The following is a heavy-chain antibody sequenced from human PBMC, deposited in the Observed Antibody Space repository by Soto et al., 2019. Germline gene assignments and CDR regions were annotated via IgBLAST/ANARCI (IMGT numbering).Heavy chain of an antibody. V-gene: IGHV4-4*02. D-gene: IGHD6-6*01. CDR3: ARDRIAARPYYYYGMDV. CDR1: GGSISSSNL. J-gene: IGHJ6*02. CDR2: IYHSGST. Sequence: SLTCAVSGGSISSSNLWSWVRQPPVKGLEWIGEIYHSGSTNHNPSLKSRVTISVDKSKNQFSLKLSSVTAADTAVYYCARDRIAARPYYYYGMDVWGQGTTVTVSS.